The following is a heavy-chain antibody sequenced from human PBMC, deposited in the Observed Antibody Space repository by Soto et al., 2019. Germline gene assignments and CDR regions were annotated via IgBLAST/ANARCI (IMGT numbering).Heavy chain of an antibody. CDR3: ARERYQLLYIPHYCYYYGMDV. D-gene: IGHD2-2*02. J-gene: IGHJ6*02. V-gene: IGHV1-46*01. CDR1: GYTFTSYY. Sequence: ASVKVSCKASGYTFTSYYMHWVRQAPGQGLEWMGIINPSGGSTSYAQKFQGRVTMTRDTSTSTVYMELSSLRSEDTAVYYCARERYQLLYIPHYCYYYGMDVWGQGTTVTVSS. CDR2: INPSGGST.